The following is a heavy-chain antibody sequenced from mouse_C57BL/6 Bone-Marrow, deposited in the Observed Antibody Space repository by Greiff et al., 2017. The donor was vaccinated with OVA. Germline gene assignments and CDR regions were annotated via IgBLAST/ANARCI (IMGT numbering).Heavy chain of an antibody. J-gene: IGHJ3*01. CDR2: IDPSDSYT. Sequence: VQLQQPGAELVMPGASVKLSCKASGYTFTSYWMHWVKQRPGQGLEWIGEIDPSDSYTNYNQKFKGKSTLTVDKSSSTAYMQLSSLTSEDSAVYYCARWDYAQAYWGQGTLVTVSA. CDR3: ARWDYAQAY. CDR1: GYTFTSYW. V-gene: IGHV1-69*01. D-gene: IGHD2-4*01.